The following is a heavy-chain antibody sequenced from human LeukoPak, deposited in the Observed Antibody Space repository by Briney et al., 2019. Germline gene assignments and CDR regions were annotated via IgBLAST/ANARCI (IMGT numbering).Heavy chain of an antibody. CDR1: GYTFTSYG. CDR3: ARGIAARFHYYYYMDV. CDR2: ISAYNGNT. Sequence: ASVTVSFKASGYTFTSYGISWVRQAPGQGLEWMGWISAYNGNTNYAQKLQGRVTMTTDTSTSTAYMELRSLRSDDTAVYYCARGIAARFHYYYYMDVWGKGTTVTVSS. D-gene: IGHD6-6*01. V-gene: IGHV1-18*01. J-gene: IGHJ6*03.